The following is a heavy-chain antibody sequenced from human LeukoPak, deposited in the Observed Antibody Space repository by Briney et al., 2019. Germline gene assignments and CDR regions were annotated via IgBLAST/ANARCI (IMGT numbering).Heavy chain of an antibody. Sequence: SETLSLTCTVSGGSISSSDYYWSWIRQPPGKGLEWIGYIDYSGSTYYNPPLKSRVTISLDTSKNQFSLRLTSVTAADTAVYYCARDRWDTSGYYSTFDYWGRGTLVTVSS. V-gene: IGHV4-30-4*08. CDR3: ARDRWDTSGYYSTFDY. D-gene: IGHD3-22*01. CDR2: IDYSGST. CDR1: GGSISSSDYY. J-gene: IGHJ4*02.